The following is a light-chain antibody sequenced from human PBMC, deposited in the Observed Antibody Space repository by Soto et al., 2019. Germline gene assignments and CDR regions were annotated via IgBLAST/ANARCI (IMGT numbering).Light chain of an antibody. CDR1: SSNIGAGYD. CDR3: QSYDSSLSGLWV. J-gene: IGLJ3*02. V-gene: IGLV1-40*01. Sequence: QSVLTQAPSVSGAPGQRVTISCTGSSSNIGAGYDVYWYQQFPGTAPRLVIYGNTNRPSGVPDRFSGSKSGTSASLAITGLQAEDEAEYYCQSYDSSLSGLWVFGGGTKLTVL. CDR2: GNT.